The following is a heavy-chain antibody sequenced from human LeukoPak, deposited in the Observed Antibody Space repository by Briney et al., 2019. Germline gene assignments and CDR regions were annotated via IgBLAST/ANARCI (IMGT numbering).Heavy chain of an antibody. CDR1: GHTFTGYY. D-gene: IGHD4-17*01. V-gene: IGHV1-2*02. Sequence: GASAKVSCKASGHTFTGYYMHWVRQAPGQGLEWMGWINPNSGGTNYAQKFQGRVTMTRDTSISTAYMELSRLRSDDTAVYYCARKGDYGDATYYYYGMDVWGQGTTVTVSS. J-gene: IGHJ6*02. CDR2: INPNSGGT. CDR3: ARKGDYGDATYYYYGMDV.